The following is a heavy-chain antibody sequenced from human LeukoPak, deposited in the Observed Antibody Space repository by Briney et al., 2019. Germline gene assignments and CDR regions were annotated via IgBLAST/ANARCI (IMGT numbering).Heavy chain of an antibody. CDR3: AKESYSTSWQLDS. CDR2: IYTGETT. Sequence: GGSLRLSCAASGFTVSSMYMSWVRQAPGEGLEWVSVIYTGETTYYADSVKGRFTISRDNSKNTLYLQMNSLRAEDTAVYYCAKESYSTSWQLDSWGQGTLVTVSS. D-gene: IGHD6-13*01. V-gene: IGHV3-66*02. CDR1: GFTVSSMY. J-gene: IGHJ4*02.